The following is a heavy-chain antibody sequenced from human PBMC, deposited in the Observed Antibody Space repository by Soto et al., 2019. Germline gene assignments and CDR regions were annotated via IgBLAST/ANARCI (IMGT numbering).Heavy chain of an antibody. J-gene: IGHJ4*02. Sequence: ASVKVSCKASGYTFTNYDITWVRQATGQRLEWMGWMNPNSGNTGYAQKFQGRVTMTRNTSMSTASMELSSLRSEDTAVYYCARGPMSCTSSSCPYFFDHWAQGTLVTVSS. D-gene: IGHD2-2*01. CDR3: ARGPMSCTSSSCPYFFDH. CDR2: MNPNSGNT. V-gene: IGHV1-8*01. CDR1: GYTFTNYD.